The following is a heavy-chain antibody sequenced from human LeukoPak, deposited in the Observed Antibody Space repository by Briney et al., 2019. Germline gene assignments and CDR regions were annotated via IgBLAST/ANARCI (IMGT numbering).Heavy chain of an antibody. J-gene: IGHJ5*02. CDR2: IWYDGSNK. Sequence: GGSLRLSCAASGFTFSSYGMHWVRQAPGKGLEWVAVIWYDGSNKYYADSVKGRFTISRDNSKNTLYLQMNSLRAEDTAVYYCAKDPGAPYGSDPTNWFDPWGQGTLVTVSS. CDR1: GFTFSSYG. V-gene: IGHV3-33*06. D-gene: IGHD3-10*01. CDR3: AKDPGAPYGSDPTNWFDP.